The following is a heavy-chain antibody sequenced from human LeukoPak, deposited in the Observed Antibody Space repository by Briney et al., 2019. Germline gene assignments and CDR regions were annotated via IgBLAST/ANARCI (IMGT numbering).Heavy chain of an antibody. J-gene: IGHJ5*02. Sequence: PGGSLRLSCSASGFTFSNYAMHWVRQAPGKGLEYVSAISSNGDSTYYADSVKGRFIISRGNSKNSLSLHMSSLRAEDTAVYYCVKSASSYGANWFDPWGQGTLVTVSS. D-gene: IGHD4/OR15-4a*01. CDR1: GFTFSNYA. V-gene: IGHV3-64D*09. CDR3: VKSASSYGANWFDP. CDR2: ISSNGDST.